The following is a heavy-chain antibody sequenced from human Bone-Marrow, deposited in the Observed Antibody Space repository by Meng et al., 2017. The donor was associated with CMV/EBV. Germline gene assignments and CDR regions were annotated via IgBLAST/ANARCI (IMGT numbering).Heavy chain of an antibody. CDR1: GGSISSSDYY. V-gene: IGHV4-39*07. Sequence: QLQLQESGPGLVKPSETLSLTCTVSGGSISSSDYYWGWLRQSPGKGPEWIAITQYNGKTYYNPSLKSRVILSVDTSKNQFSLKLKSMTAADAAVYYCAREVVRYCADNSCSNWLDPWGQGTLVTVSS. D-gene: IGHD2-2*01. J-gene: IGHJ5*02. CDR3: AREVVRYCADNSCSNWLDP. CDR2: TQYNGKT.